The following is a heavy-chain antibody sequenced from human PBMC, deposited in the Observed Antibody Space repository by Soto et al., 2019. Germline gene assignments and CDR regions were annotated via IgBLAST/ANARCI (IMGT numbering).Heavy chain of an antibody. CDR2: INPNSGGT. CDR1: GYTFTGYY. D-gene: IGHD5-12*01. Sequence: GSSVKVSCKASGYTFTGYYMHWVRQAPGQGLEWMGWINPNSGGTNYAQKFQGWGTMTRDTSISTAYMELSRLRSDDTAVYYCARGSIVATRDYYYYGMDVWGQGTTVSVSS. V-gene: IGHV1-2*04. CDR3: ARGSIVATRDYYYYGMDV. J-gene: IGHJ6*02.